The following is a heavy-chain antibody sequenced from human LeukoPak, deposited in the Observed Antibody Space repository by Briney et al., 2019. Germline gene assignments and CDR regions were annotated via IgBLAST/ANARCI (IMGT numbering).Heavy chain of an antibody. Sequence: GESLKISCKGSGYSFTTYWIVWVRQMPGKGLEWMGSIYPDDSDTRYSPSFQGQVTISADKSINTAYLQWSSLKASDSAIYYCARLSIVGSTLNFFDYWGQGTLVTVSS. CDR3: ARLSIVGSTLNFFDY. J-gene: IGHJ4*02. D-gene: IGHD1-26*01. CDR2: IYPDDSDT. V-gene: IGHV5-51*01. CDR1: GYSFTTYW.